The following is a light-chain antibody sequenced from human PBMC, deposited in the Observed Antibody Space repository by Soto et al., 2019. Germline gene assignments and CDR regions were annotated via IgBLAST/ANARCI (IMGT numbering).Light chain of an antibody. Sequence: DIQLTQSPSFLSASLGDRVTITCRASQAINNNLAWYQQISGKAPKLLIYAASNLQSGVPSRFSGSGSGTDFTLTISSLHPEDFAVYFCQQFKIYPITFGQGTRLQIK. J-gene: IGKJ5*01. CDR3: QQFKIYPIT. CDR1: QAINNN. V-gene: IGKV1-9*01. CDR2: AAS.